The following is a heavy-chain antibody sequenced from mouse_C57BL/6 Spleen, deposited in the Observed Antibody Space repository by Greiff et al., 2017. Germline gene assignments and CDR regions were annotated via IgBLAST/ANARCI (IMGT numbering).Heavy chain of an antibody. D-gene: IGHD1-1*01. CDR2: IDPSDSYT. V-gene: IGHV1-69*01. J-gene: IGHJ2*01. CDR1: GYTFTSYW. Sequence: QVQLQQPGAELVMPGASVKLSCKASGYTFTSYWMHWVKQRPGQGLAWIGEIDPSDSYTNYNQKFKGKSTLTVDKSSSTAYMQLSSLTSEDSAVYYCARPSITTVVEGGYFDYWGQGTTLTVSS. CDR3: ARPSITTVVEGGYFDY.